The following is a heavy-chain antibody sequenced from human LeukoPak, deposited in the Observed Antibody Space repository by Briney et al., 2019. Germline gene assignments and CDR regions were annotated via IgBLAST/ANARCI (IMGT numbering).Heavy chain of an antibody. Sequence: GGSLRLSCAASGFTFSSYDLSWVRQAPGKGLEWVSAISGSGGSTYYADSVKGRFTISRDNSKNTLYLQMNSLRAEDTAVYYCAKGRKLDYYDSSGLDYWGQGTLVTVSS. D-gene: IGHD3-22*01. CDR3: AKGRKLDYYDSSGLDY. CDR2: ISGSGGST. CDR1: GFTFSSYD. J-gene: IGHJ4*02. V-gene: IGHV3-23*01.